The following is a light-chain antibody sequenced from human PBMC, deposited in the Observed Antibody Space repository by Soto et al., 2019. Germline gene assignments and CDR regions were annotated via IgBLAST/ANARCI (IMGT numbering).Light chain of an antibody. CDR3: QQYNDWAT. J-gene: IGKJ1*01. Sequence: EIVMTQSPATLSVSPGERATLSCRASQSVGSNLAWYQQKPGQAPRLLIYGASTRATGIPARFSGGGSGTEFTLTISSLQSEDFAVYFCQQYNDWATFGQGAK. CDR2: GAS. V-gene: IGKV3-15*01. CDR1: QSVGSN.